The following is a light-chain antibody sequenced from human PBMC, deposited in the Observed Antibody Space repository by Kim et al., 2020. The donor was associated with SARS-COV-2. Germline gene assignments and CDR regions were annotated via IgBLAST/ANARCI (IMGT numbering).Light chain of an antibody. Sequence: AATGDRVTITCRASQGISSYLSWYQQKPGKAPKLLIYAASTLQSGVPSRFSGSGSGTDFTLTISCLQSEDFATYYCQQYYSYPRTFGQGTKVDIK. CDR2: AAS. CDR3: QQYYSYPRT. V-gene: IGKV1-8*01. J-gene: IGKJ1*01. CDR1: QGISSY.